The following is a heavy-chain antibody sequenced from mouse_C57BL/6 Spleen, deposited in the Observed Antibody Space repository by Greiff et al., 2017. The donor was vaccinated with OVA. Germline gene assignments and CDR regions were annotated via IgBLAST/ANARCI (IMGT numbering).Heavy chain of an antibody. Sequence: VQLQQPGAELVKPGASVKMSCKASGYTFTSYWITWVKQRPGQGLEWIGDIYPGSGSTNYNEKFKSKATLTVDTSSSTAYMQLSSLTSEDSAVYYCARRGQLGRDAMDYWGQGTSVTVSS. J-gene: IGHJ4*01. V-gene: IGHV1-55*01. CDR1: GYTFTSYW. CDR2: IYPGSGST. D-gene: IGHD4-1*02. CDR3: ARRGQLGRDAMDY.